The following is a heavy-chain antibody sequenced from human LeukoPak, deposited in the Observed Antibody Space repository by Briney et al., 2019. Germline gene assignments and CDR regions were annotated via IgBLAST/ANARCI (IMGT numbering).Heavy chain of an antibody. CDR1: GYTFTSYG. V-gene: IGHV1-18*01. Sequence: GASVTVSCKASGYTFTSYGISWVRQAPGQGLEWMGWISAYNGNTNYAQKLQGRVTMTTDTSTNTAYMELRSLRSDDTAVYYCARDPTSTHITIFGVVSDWFDPWGQGTLVTVSS. CDR3: ARDPTSTHITIFGVVSDWFDP. CDR2: ISAYNGNT. J-gene: IGHJ5*02. D-gene: IGHD3-3*01.